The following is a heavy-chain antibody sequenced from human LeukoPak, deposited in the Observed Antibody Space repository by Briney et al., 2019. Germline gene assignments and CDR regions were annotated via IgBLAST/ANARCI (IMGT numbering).Heavy chain of an antibody. CDR1: GFIFSNVL. Sequence: GGALRLSCAASGFIFSNVLMNWVRQAPGKGLEWIGRINTITVGGTTDYAAPVKGQITISRHDSKNTLPLQMDSLKPEDTAVYYCTIEFMQGYLVDWGQGAPVTVSS. V-gene: IGHV3-15*01. CDR3: TIEFMQGYLVD. J-gene: IGHJ4*02. CDR2: INTITVGGTT. D-gene: IGHD1-26*01.